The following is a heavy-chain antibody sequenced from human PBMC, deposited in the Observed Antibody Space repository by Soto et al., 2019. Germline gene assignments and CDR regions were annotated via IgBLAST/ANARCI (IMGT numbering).Heavy chain of an antibody. J-gene: IGHJ4*02. CDR3: ARDLDYSTLICAY. CDR1: GYTFTNHG. Sequence: QVQMIQSGGELKKPGASVKVSCTTSGYTFTNHGVNWVRQAPGQGLEWMGWISAYNGDTDYAQKFQDRVTMTIDTSTNTVFIELRSLRSDDTAVYYCARDLDYSTLICAYWGQGTPVTVSS. CDR2: ISAYNGDT. D-gene: IGHD4-4*01. V-gene: IGHV1-18*04.